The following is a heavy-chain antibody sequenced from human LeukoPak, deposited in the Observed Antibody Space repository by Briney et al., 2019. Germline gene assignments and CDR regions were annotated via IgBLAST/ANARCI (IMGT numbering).Heavy chain of an antibody. D-gene: IGHD3-22*01. CDR2: ISSSSSYI. J-gene: IGHJ4*02. CDR3: ARETYYYDSSGLLFDY. Sequence: GGSLRLSCAASGFTFSSYSMIWVRQAPGKGLEWVSSISSSSSYIYYADSVKGRFTISRDNAKNSLYLQMNSLRAEDTAVYYCARETYYYDSSGLLFDYWGQGTLVTVSS. CDR1: GFTFSSYS. V-gene: IGHV3-21*01.